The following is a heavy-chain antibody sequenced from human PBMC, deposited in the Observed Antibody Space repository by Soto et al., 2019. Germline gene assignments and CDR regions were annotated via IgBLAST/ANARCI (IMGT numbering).Heavy chain of an antibody. J-gene: IGHJ4*02. CDR3: ATNNRASYHFDY. V-gene: IGHV1-69*13. CDR1: GGTFSSYA. Sequence: SVKVSCKAFGGTFSSYAISWVRQAPGQGLEWMGGIIPLFGTTNYAPKFQGRVAITADERARTAYMDLSSLKSEDTAVYYCATNNRASYHFDYWGQGTLVTVSS. D-gene: IGHD3-16*02. CDR2: IIPLFGTT.